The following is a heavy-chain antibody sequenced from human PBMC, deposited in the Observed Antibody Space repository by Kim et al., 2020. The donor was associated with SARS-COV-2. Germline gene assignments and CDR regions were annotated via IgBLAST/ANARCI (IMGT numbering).Heavy chain of an antibody. CDR2: IFYSGST. V-gene: IGHV4-39*01. Sequence: SETLSLTCTVSGGSISGSTSYWGWIRQPPGKGLDWIGSIFYSGSTYYNPSLRSRVTISVHTSTTQFSLKLNSVTAADTAVYYCARHVIAEHFDYWGHGTLVTVSS. CDR1: GGSISGSTSY. J-gene: IGHJ4*01. CDR3: ARHVIAEHFDY. D-gene: IGHD6-13*01.